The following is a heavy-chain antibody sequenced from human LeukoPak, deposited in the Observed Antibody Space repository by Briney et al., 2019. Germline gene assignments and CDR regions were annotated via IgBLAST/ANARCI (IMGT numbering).Heavy chain of an antibody. CDR2: INHSGST. CDR1: GGSFSGYY. J-gene: IGHJ3*02. CDR3: ARYALPPFDI. V-gene: IGHV4-34*01. Sequence: PSETLPLTCAVYGGSFSGYYWSWIRQPSGKGLEWIGEINHSGSTNYNPSLKSRVTISVDTSKNQFSLKLSSVTAADTAVYYCARYALPPFDIWGQGTMVTVSS.